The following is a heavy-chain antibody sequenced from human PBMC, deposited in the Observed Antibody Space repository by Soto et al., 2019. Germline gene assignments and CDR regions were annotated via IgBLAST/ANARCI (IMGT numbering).Heavy chain of an antibody. Sequence: SETLSLTCTVPGGSISSYYWSWIRQPPGKGLEWIGEIYHSGSTNYNPSLKSRVTISVDKSKNQFSLKLSSVTAADTAVYYCARVVQGIDYWGQGTLVTSPQ. V-gene: IGHV4-59*12. CDR3: ARVVQGIDY. CDR2: IYHSGST. CDR1: GGSISSYY. D-gene: IGHD3-10*01. J-gene: IGHJ4*02.